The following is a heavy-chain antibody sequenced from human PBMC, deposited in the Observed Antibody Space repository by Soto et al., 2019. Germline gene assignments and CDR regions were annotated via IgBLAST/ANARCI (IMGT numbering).Heavy chain of an antibody. D-gene: IGHD3-10*01. Sequence: GESLKISCKGSGYTFTTYWISWVRQMPGKGLEWMGRIDPTDSSTKYSPSFQGHVTISTDKFIRTAYLQWSSLKASGTANYYCARQYGNNSDFDYGGQGTLVTVSS. CDR3: ARQYGNNSDFDY. J-gene: IGHJ4*02. CDR1: GYTFTTYW. CDR2: IDPTDSST. V-gene: IGHV5-10-1*01.